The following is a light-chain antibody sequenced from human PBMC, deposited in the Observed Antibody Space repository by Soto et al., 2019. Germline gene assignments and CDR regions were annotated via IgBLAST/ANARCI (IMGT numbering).Light chain of an antibody. Sequence: AIRMTQSPSSFSASTGDRVTITCRASQGISSYLAWYQQKPGKAPKLLIYAASTLQSGVPSRCSGSGSGTDFTLTIRCLQSEDFATYYCQQYYSYPLTFGGGTKVEIK. CDR1: QGISSY. J-gene: IGKJ4*01. CDR2: AAS. CDR3: QQYYSYPLT. V-gene: IGKV1-8*01.